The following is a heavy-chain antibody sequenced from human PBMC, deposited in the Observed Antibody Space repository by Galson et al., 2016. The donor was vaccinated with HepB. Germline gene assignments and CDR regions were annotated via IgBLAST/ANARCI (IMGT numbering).Heavy chain of an antibody. CDR3: AGVIGVAVTGAGYWFDP. J-gene: IGHJ5*02. CDR1: GGSVSRSSYH. CDR2: VYYSGST. Sequence: ETLSPTCTVSGGSVSRSSYHWSWIRQPPGKGLEWIGYVYYSGSTKNNPTLKSRVAISVDTSKNQFSLKLTTVTAADTAVYYCAGVIGVAVTGAGYWFDPWGQGTLVTVSS. D-gene: IGHD6-19*01. V-gene: IGHV4-61*01.